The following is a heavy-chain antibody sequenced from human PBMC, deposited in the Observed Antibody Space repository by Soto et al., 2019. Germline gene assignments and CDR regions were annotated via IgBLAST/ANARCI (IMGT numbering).Heavy chain of an antibody. J-gene: IGHJ3*02. CDR3: AKLGHAFDI. D-gene: IGHD3-16*01. CDR2: VSGSGSTT. CDR1: GFTFDSFA. V-gene: IGHV3-23*04. Sequence: EVQLVESGGGLIEPGGSLRLSCAASGFTFDSFAMNWVRQAPGKGLEWVSSVSGSGSTTYYADSVKGRFIISRDNSKNPLYLHMKSLRVEDTAVYYCAKLGHAFDIWGHGTIVSVSS.